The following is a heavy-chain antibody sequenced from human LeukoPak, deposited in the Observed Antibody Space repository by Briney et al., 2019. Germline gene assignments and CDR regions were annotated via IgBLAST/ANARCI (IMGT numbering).Heavy chain of an antibody. D-gene: IGHD5-12*01. J-gene: IGHJ4*02. CDR2: ISGSGGST. V-gene: IGHV3-23*01. CDR3: AKDLPGYSGYDYGNYFDY. CDR1: GFTFSSYA. Sequence: GGSLRLSRAASGFTFSSYAMSWVPQAPGKGLEWVSAISGSGGSTYYADSVKGRFTISRDNSKNTLYLQMNSLRAEDTAAYYCAKDLPGYSGYDYGNYFDYWGQGTLVTVSS.